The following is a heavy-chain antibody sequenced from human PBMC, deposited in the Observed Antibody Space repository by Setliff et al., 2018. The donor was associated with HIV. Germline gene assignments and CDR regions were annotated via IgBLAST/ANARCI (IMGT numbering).Heavy chain of an antibody. Sequence: HPGGSLRLSCAASGFTCSRYWMSWVRQAPGKGLEWVANIKQDGSEKYYVDSVKGRFTISRDNAKNSLYLQMNSLRAEDTAVYYCARDVRVYDSSGYYYYYYGMDVWGQGTTVTVSS. J-gene: IGHJ6*02. D-gene: IGHD3-22*01. V-gene: IGHV3-7*01. CDR2: IKQDGSEK. CDR1: GFTCSRYW. CDR3: ARDVRVYDSSGYYYYYYGMDV.